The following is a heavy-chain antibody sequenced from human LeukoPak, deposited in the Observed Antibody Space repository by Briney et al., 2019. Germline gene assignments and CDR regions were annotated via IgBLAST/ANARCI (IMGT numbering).Heavy chain of an antibody. Sequence: VASVKVSCKASGYTFTSYDINWVRQATGQGLEWMGWMNPNSGNTGYAQKFQGRVTMTRNTSISTAYMELSSLRSEDTAVYYCARDDYDSGADTHIPRGFDYWGQGTLVTVSS. CDR3: ARDDYDSGADTHIPRGFDY. D-gene: IGHD3-22*01. V-gene: IGHV1-8*01. J-gene: IGHJ4*02. CDR2: MNPNSGNT. CDR1: GYTFTSYD.